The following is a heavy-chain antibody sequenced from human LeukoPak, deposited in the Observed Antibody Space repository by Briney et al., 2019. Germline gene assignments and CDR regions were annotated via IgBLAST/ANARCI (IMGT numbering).Heavy chain of an antibody. Sequence: ASVKVSCKASGYTFTSYVISGVRHAPGQGLEWMGWISAYNGNTNYAQKLQGRVTMTTDTSTSTAYMELRSLRSDDTAVYYCARSASRKNATPPVYWGQGTLVTVSS. V-gene: IGHV1-18*01. CDR2: ISAYNGNT. CDR1: GYTFTSYV. J-gene: IGHJ4*02. CDR3: ARSASRKNATPPVY.